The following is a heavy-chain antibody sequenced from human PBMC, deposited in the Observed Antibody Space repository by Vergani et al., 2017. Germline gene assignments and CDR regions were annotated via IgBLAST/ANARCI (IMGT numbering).Heavy chain of an antibody. CDR1: GFTLSNYD. D-gene: IGHD3-22*01. CDR2: IQFDGSNQ. V-gene: IGHV3-30*02. J-gene: IGHJ4*02. Sequence: QVQLVESGGGVVQRGGSLRLSCATSGFTLSNYDMQWIRQGPGKGLEFVAFIQFDGSNQYYADSVKGRFTLSRDFSKNTLYLQMDRLTTDDTAVYFCARDGTDIXVSSSDYSHLLYYWGQGILVTVSS. CDR3: ARDGTDIXVSSSDYSHLLYY.